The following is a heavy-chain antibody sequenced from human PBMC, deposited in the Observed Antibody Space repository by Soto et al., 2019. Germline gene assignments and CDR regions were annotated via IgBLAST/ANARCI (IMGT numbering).Heavy chain of an antibody. J-gene: IGHJ4*02. CDR3: AKERGRWLQPHDY. CDR2: ISGSAEIT. V-gene: IGHV3-23*01. Sequence: GGSLRLSCAASGFTFSTYAMSWVRQAPGKGLEWVSAISGSAEITYYADSVKGRFTISRDNSKNTLYLQMNSLRAEDTAVYYCAKERGRWLQPHDYWGQGTLVTVYS. D-gene: IGHD5-12*01. CDR1: GFTFSTYA.